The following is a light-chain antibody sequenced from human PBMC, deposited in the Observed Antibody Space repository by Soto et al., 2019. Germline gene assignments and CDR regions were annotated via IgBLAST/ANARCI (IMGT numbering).Light chain of an antibody. Sequence: EIVFAQVPGNPFFFSRGKTPPPCPGRQSVRSNYLAWYQQKPGQAPRFLIYDASSRATGIPDRFSGSGSGTDFTLTISRLEPEDFAVYYCQQYGSSPLTFGGGTKVDIK. CDR1: QSVRSNY. J-gene: IGKJ4*01. CDR2: DAS. CDR3: QQYGSSPLT. V-gene: IGKV3-20*01.